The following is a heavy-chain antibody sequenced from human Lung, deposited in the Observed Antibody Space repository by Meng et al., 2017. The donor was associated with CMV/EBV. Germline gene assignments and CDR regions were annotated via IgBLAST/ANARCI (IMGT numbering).Heavy chain of an antibody. J-gene: IGHJ5*02. CDR2: IYPGDSDT. V-gene: IGHV5-51*04. CDR1: GYRFTSYW. CDR3: AGQYDTRTWYNWFDP. Sequence: ESXKISCNGSGYRFTSYWIALVRQMPGKGLEWMWIIYPGDSDTTYSPSFQSQVTITADNPTNTPYLQWSSLRAADNPMYYCAGQYDTRTWYNWFDPWGQGXLVTVSS. D-gene: IGHD3-22*01.